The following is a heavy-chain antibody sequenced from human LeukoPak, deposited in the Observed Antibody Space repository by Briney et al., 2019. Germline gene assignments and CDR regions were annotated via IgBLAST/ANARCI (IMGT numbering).Heavy chain of an antibody. V-gene: IGHV5-51*01. CDR2: IYPGDSDI. Sequence: GESLKISCKGSGYSFTSYWIGWVRQMPGKGLEWMGIIYPGDSDIRYSPSFQGQFTISADKSISTAYLQWSSLKASDTAMYYCARQHYYDSSGYRLFDYWGQGTLVTVSS. CDR1: GYSFTSYW. J-gene: IGHJ4*02. D-gene: IGHD3-22*01. CDR3: ARQHYYDSSGYRLFDY.